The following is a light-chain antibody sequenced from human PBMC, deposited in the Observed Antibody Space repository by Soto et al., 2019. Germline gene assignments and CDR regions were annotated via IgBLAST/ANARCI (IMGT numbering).Light chain of an antibody. Sequence: QSALTQPASVSGSPGQSITISCTGTSGDVGAYNYVSWYQQHPGKAPKLMIYEVSNWPSGVSSRFSGSTSGNTASLTISGLQVEDEADYYCSSYTSSSTVLFGGGTKVTVL. CDR3: SSYTSSSTVL. V-gene: IGLV2-14*01. CDR1: SGDVGAYNY. CDR2: EVS. J-gene: IGLJ2*01.